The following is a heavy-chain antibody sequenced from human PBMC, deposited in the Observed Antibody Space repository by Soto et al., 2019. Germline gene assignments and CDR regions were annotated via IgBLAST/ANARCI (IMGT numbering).Heavy chain of an antibody. CDR3: ARALKGGRVVVVAATDY. CDR2: INSDGSST. V-gene: IGHV3-74*01. Sequence: GGSLRLSCAASGFTFSSYWMHWVRQAPGKGLVWVSRINSDGSSTSYADSVKGRFTISRDNAKNTLYLQMNSLRAEDTAVYYCARALKGGRVVVVAATDYWGQGTLVTVSS. J-gene: IGHJ4*02. D-gene: IGHD2-15*01. CDR1: GFTFSSYW.